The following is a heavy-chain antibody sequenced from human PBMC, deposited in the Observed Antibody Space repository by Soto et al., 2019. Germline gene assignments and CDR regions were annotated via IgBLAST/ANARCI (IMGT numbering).Heavy chain of an antibody. V-gene: IGHV3-23*01. CDR2: ISGSGGST. CDR3: AKVGYSSSSMGWFDP. Sequence: GGSLRLPCAASGFTFSSYAMSWVRQAPGKGLEWVSAISGSGGSTYYADSVKGRFTISRDNSKNTLYLQMNSLRAEDTAVYYCAKVGYSSSSMGWFDPWGQGTLVTVS. D-gene: IGHD6-6*01. J-gene: IGHJ5*02. CDR1: GFTFSSYA.